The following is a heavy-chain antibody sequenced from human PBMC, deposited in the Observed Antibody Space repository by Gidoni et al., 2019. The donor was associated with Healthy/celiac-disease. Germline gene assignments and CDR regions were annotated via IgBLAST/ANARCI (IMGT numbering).Heavy chain of an antibody. V-gene: IGHV3-53*01. CDR2: IYSGGST. CDR1: GFTVSSNY. J-gene: IGHJ6*02. D-gene: IGHD3-22*01. Sequence: EVQLVESGGGLIQPGGSLRLSCAASGFTVSSNYMSWVRQAPGKGLQWVSVIYSGGSTYYADSVKGRFTISRDNSKNTLYLQMNSLRAEDTAVYYCAKRPGPYDSSGFWYYGMDVWGQGTTVTVSS. CDR3: AKRPGPYDSSGFWYYGMDV.